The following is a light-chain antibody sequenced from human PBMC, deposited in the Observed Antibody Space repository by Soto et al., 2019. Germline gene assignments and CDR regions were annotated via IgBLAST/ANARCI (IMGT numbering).Light chain of an antibody. CDR2: AAS. CDR1: QSISSY. V-gene: IGKV1-39*01. Sequence: DIQMTQSPSSLSASVGDRVTITCRASQSISSYLNWYQQKPGKAPKVLTYAASPLQNGVPSRFSGSGSGTDFTLTIRSLQPEDFATYYCQQSYTTPITFGQGTRLEIK. CDR3: QQSYTTPIT. J-gene: IGKJ5*01.